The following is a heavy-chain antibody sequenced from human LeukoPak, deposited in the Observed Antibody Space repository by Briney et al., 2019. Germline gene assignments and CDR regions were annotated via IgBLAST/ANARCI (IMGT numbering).Heavy chain of an antibody. V-gene: IGHV1-2*02. J-gene: IGHJ4*02. CDR3: ARLVWYSSSWEGFDY. CDR2: INPNSGGT. CDR1: GYTFTGYY. D-gene: IGHD6-13*01. Sequence: ASVKVSRKASGYTFTGYYMHWVRQAPGQGLEWMGWINPNSGGTNYAQKFQGRVTMTRDTSISTAYMELSRLRSDDTAVYYCARLVWYSSSWEGFDYWGQGTLVTVSS.